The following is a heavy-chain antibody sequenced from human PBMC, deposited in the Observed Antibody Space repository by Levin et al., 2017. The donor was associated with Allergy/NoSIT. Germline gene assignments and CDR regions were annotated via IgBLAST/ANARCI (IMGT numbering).Heavy chain of an antibody. J-gene: IGHJ4*02. CDR2: ISYDGNDK. Sequence: GSLKISCAASGFSFRSFGMHWVRQAPGKGLEWVAVISYDGNDKYYADSVKGRFTISRDNPKNTLYLQMNSLRTEDTAVYYCAKDVVFGTSSWALDYWGQGTLATVSS. CDR1: GFSFRSFG. V-gene: IGHV3-30*18. CDR3: AKDVVFGTSSWALDY. D-gene: IGHD6-13*01.